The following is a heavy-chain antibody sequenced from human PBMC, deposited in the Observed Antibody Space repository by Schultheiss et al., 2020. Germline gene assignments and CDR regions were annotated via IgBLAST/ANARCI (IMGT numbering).Heavy chain of an antibody. CDR1: GGSFSTYY. V-gene: IGHV4-4*08. J-gene: IGHJ4*02. Sequence: SETLSLTCSVSGGSFSTYYCCWIRQRPGTGLEWIWPIYSSWSTNYNPSLQSRVTILVDTSKNKFSLNLNSVTAADTAVYYCARDRYFDSWGQGALVTVSS. CDR3: ARDRYFDS. CDR2: IYSSWST.